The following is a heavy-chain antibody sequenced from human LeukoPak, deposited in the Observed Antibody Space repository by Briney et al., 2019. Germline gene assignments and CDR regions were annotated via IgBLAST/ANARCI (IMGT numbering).Heavy chain of an antibody. CDR2: INPSGGST. D-gene: IGHD6-13*01. CDR3: ARSELAAAEFDY. CDR1: GYTFTSYY. J-gene: IGHJ4*02. V-gene: IGHV1-46*01. Sequence: ASVKVSCKASGYTFTSYYMHWVRQAPGQGLEWMGIINPSGGSTSYAQKFQGRVTMTRDMSTSTVYMELSSLRSEDTAVYYCARSELAAAEFDYWGQGTLVTVSS.